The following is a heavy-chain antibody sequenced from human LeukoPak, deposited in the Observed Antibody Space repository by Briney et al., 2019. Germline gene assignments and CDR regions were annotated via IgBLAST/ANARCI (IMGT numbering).Heavy chain of an antibody. CDR1: GYTFSSYG. D-gene: IGHD3-10*01. Sequence: ASVKVSCKASGYTFSSYGFSWVRQAPGQGLEWMGWMNPNSGNTGYAQKFQGRVTMTRNTSISTAYMELSSLRSEDTAVYYCARNRFSGRMVRGVTNRGNWFDPWGQGTLVTVSS. V-gene: IGHV1-8*01. CDR2: MNPNSGNT. CDR3: ARNRFSGRMVRGVTNRGNWFDP. J-gene: IGHJ5*02.